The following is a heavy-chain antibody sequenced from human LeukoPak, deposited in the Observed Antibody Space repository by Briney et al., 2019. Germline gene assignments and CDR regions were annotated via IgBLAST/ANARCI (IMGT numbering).Heavy chain of an antibody. V-gene: IGHV3-7*01. CDR2: IKGDGSEK. Sequence: GGSLRLSCAASGFTFSTYWMAWVRQAPAKGLEWVANIKGDGSEKYHGDSVTGRFTISRDNAKNSLYLQMNSLRAEDTAIYYCASYRVSHGMDVWGQGTTVTVSS. D-gene: IGHD1-26*01. J-gene: IGHJ6*02. CDR1: GFTFSTYW. CDR3: ASYRVSHGMDV.